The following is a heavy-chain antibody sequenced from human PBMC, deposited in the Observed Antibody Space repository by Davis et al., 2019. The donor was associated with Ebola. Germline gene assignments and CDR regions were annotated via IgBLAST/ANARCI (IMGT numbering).Heavy chain of an antibody. CDR3: ARAGDILTGYYYYYYGMDV. J-gene: IGHJ6*02. CDR2: ISSNGGST. D-gene: IGHD3-9*01. Sequence: GESLKISCAASGFTFSSYGMHWVRQAPGKGLEYVSAISSNGGSTYYANSVKGRFTISRDNSKNTLYLQMGSLRAEDMAVYYCARAGDILTGYYYYYYGMDVWGQGTTVTVSS. V-gene: IGHV3-64*01. CDR1: GFTFSSYG.